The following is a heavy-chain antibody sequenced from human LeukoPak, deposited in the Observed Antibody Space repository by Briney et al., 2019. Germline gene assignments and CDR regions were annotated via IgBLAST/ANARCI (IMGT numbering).Heavy chain of an antibody. CDR1: GGSISNYD. CDR3: ARGRYCSDDICTGGDSFDI. J-gene: IGHJ3*02. Sequence: SETLSLTCTVSGGSISNYDWSWIRQPAGKGLEWIGRKYARGSSNYNAPVQSRVTMSVDTSKNQFSLKLRSVTATDTAVYYFARGRYCSDDICTGGDSFDIWGQGTMVSVS. V-gene: IGHV4-4*07. CDR2: KYARGSS. D-gene: IGHD2-15*01.